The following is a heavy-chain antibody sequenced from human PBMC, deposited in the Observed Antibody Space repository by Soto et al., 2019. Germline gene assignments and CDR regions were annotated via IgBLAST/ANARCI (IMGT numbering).Heavy chain of an antibody. CDR1: GYTFTSYD. V-gene: IGHV1-8*01. J-gene: IGHJ6*02. CDR2: MNPNSGNT. Sequence: ASVKISCKASGYTFTSYDINWVRQATGQGLEWMGWMNPNSGNTGYAQKFQGRVTMTRKTSISTAYMELSSLRSEDTAVYYCARGCGSTSCYEVYYGMDVWGQGTTVTVSS. D-gene: IGHD2-2*01. CDR3: ARGCGSTSCYEVYYGMDV.